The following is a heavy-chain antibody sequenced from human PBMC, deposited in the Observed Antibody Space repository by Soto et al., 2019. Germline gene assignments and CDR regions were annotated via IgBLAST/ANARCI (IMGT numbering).Heavy chain of an antibody. CDR3: ANQPQVTAMGYFDY. CDR1: GGTFSSYA. V-gene: IGHV1-69*01. CDR2: IIPIFGTA. J-gene: IGHJ4*02. D-gene: IGHD2-21*02. Sequence: QVQLVQSGAEVKKPGSSVKVSCKASGGTFSSYAISWVRQAPGQGLEWMGGIIPIFGTANYAQKFQGRVTITADESTSTAYMELSSLRSDDTAVYYCANQPQVTAMGYFDYWGQGTLVTVSS.